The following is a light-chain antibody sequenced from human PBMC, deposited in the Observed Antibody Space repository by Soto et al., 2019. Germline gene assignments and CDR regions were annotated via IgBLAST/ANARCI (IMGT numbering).Light chain of an antibody. CDR2: DVT. J-gene: IGLJ2*01. Sequence: RAESRWVTVSVSVSAAFSRTGANGDVGDYDYVSWYQQHPGKVPKLMIYDVTKRPSGVPDRFSGSKSGNTASLTMSGLQADYEAEYYCCSNADTNTFAVFGGGTK. CDR3: CSNADTNTFAV. CDR1: NGDVGDYDY. V-gene: IGLV2-11*01.